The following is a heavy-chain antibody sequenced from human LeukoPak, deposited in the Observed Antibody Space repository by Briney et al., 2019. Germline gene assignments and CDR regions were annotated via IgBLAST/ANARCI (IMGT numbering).Heavy chain of an antibody. CDR2: ISGSGGST. Sequence: GGSLRLSCAASGFTFSSYAMSWVRQAPGKGLEWASAISGSGGSTYYADSVKGRFTISRDNSKNTLYLQMNSLRAEDTAVYYCAKDISVVPAAAFDYWGQGTLVTVSS. J-gene: IGHJ4*02. CDR3: AKDISVVPAAAFDY. CDR1: GFTFSSYA. V-gene: IGHV3-23*01. D-gene: IGHD2-2*01.